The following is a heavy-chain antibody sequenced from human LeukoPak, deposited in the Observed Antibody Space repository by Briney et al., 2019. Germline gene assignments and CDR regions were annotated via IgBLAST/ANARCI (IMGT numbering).Heavy chain of an antibody. CDR3: ARSERYNSGWYFYFDY. Sequence: SETLSLTCTVSVGSISTYYWSWIRQPPGKGLEWIGYIYYSGSTNYNPSLKSRVTISVDTSKNQFSLNLSSVTAADTAVYYCARSERYNSGWYFYFDYWGQGTLVAVSS. J-gene: IGHJ4*02. V-gene: IGHV4-59*01. CDR2: IYYSGST. D-gene: IGHD6-19*01. CDR1: VGSISTYY.